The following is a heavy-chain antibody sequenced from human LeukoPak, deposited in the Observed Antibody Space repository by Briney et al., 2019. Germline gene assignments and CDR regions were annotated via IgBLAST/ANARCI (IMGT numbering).Heavy chain of an antibody. J-gene: IGHJ4*02. D-gene: IGHD6-13*01. Sequence: PGGSLRLSCAASGFTFSSYGMSWVRQAPGKGLEWVSGISGSGGTTYYADSVKGRFTISRDNSKNTLYLQMNSLRVEDTAVYYCAKDFGSSWSGDWGQGTLVTVSS. CDR3: AKDFGSSWSGD. CDR1: GFTFSSYG. V-gene: IGHV3-23*01. CDR2: ISGSGGTT.